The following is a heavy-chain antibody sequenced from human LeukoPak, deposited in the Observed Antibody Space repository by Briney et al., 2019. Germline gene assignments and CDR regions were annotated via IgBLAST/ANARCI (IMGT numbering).Heavy chain of an antibody. CDR2: IHYNGDT. CDR1: GGSISSRNYY. J-gene: IGHJ4*02. Sequence: KPSETLSLTCTVSGGSISSRNYYWGWIRQPPGKGLEWIGSIHYNGDTYYNPSLTSRVTVSVDTSKNQFSLKLSSVTAADTAVYYCAGPIPGGRGYSYPPYFDYWGQGTLVTVSS. CDR3: AGPIPGGRGYSYPPYFDY. D-gene: IGHD3-22*01. V-gene: IGHV4-39*01.